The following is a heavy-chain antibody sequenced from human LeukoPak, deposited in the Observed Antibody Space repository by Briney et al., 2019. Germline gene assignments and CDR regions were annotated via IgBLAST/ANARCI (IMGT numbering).Heavy chain of an antibody. D-gene: IGHD4-17*01. CDR3: ARHFPGDYGGYYYMDV. J-gene: IGHJ6*03. CDR1: GYSFTSYW. V-gene: IGHV5-51*01. Sequence: HGESLKISCKGSGYSFTSYWIGWVRQMPGKGLEWMGIIYPGDSDTRYSPSFQGQVTISADKSISTAYLQWSSLKASDTATYYCARHFPGDYGGYYYMDVWGKGTTVTVSS. CDR2: IYPGDSDT.